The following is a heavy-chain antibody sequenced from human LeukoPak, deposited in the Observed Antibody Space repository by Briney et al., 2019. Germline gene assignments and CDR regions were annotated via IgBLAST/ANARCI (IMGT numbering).Heavy chain of an antibody. J-gene: IGHJ4*02. CDR2: INHSGST. V-gene: IGHV4-34*01. CDR3: ARDFDY. Sequence: PSETLSLTCAVYGGSFSGYYWSWIRQPPGKGLEWIGEINHSGSTNYNPPLKSRVTISVDTSKNQFSLKLSSVTAADTAVYYCARDFDYWGQGTLVTVSS. CDR1: GGSFSGYY.